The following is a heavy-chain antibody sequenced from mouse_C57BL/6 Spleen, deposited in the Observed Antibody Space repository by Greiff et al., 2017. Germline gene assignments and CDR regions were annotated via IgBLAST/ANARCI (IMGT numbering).Heavy chain of an antibody. J-gene: IGHJ2*01. D-gene: IGHD3-3*01. CDR3: ARRAAFDY. CDR2: ISSGSSTI. CDR1: GFTFSDYG. V-gene: IGHV5-17*01. Sequence: EVKVVESGGGLVKPGGSLKLSCAASGFTFSDYGMHWVRQAPEKGLGWVAYISSGSSTIYYADTVKGRFTISRDNAKNTLFLQMTSLRSEDTAMYYCARRAAFDYWGQGTTRTVSS.